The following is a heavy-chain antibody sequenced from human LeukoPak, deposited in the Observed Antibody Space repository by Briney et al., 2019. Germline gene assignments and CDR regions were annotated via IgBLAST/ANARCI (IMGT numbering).Heavy chain of an antibody. D-gene: IGHD3-10*01. CDR1: GFSFSRHA. J-gene: IGHJ4*02. CDR2: ISGGSDII. CDR3: ARYGSGRNYIDPFDF. V-gene: IGHV3-48*01. Sequence: QAGGSLRLSCAASGFSFSRHAMNWVRQAPGKGLEWISHISGGSDIIEYADSVRGRFTISRGNGRGSLYLQMNSLRVEDTAVYYCARYGSGRNYIDPFDFWGQGTLVAVSS.